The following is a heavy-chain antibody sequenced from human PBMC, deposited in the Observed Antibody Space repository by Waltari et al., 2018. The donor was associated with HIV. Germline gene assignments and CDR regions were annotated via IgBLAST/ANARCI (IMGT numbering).Heavy chain of an antibody. Sequence: QVRLEQWGAGLLKPSETLSLTCAVYGSYLRGYDWPWIRQAPGKGLEWVGEINHNGRTKYNPSLMSRLTISVDTSKNQFSLKMMSAGAADAAIYYCARGTNWNTVHFYGLDVWGQGITVSVSS. CDR1: GSYLRGYD. D-gene: IGHD1-1*01. CDR3: ARGTNWNTVHFYGLDV. V-gene: IGHV4-34*01. J-gene: IGHJ6*02. CDR2: INHNGRT.